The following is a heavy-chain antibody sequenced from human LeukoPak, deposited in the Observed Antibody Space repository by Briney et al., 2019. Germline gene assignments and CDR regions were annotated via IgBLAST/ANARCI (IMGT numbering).Heavy chain of an antibody. D-gene: IGHD5-18*01. CDR3: AKDKGGDTAMVTNKILGFDY. V-gene: IGHV3-43D*03. J-gene: IGHJ4*02. CDR1: GFTFDDYA. Sequence: GGSLRLSCAASGFTFDDYAMHWVRQAPGKGLEWVSLISWDGGSTYYAGSVKGRFTISRDNSKNSLYLQMNSLRAEDTALYYCAKDKGGDTAMVTNKILGFDYWGQGTLVTVSS. CDR2: ISWDGGST.